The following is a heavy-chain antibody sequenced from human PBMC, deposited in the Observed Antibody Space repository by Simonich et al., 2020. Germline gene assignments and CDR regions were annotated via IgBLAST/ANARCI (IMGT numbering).Heavy chain of an antibody. CDR1: GFTFSSYS. CDR2: ISSSSSYI. J-gene: IGHJ4*02. D-gene: IGHD5-18*01. Sequence: EVQLVESGGGLVKPGGSLRLSCAASGFTFSSYSMNWVRQAPGKGWEWVSSISSSSSYIYYADSVKGRFTISRDNAKNSLYLQMNSLRAEDTAVYYCARDVDTAMVFDYWGQGTLVTVSS. V-gene: IGHV3-21*01. CDR3: ARDVDTAMVFDY.